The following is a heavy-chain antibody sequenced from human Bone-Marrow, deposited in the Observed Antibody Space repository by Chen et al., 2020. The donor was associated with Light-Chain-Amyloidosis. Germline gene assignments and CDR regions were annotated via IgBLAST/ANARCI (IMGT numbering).Heavy chain of an antibody. J-gene: IGHJ4*02. D-gene: IGHD6-13*01. Sequence: QVQLVQSGAEVKKPGASVKVSCKASGYTFNSYGISWVRQAPGQGLEWMGWISTYNGNTNYAQNLQGRVTMTTDTSTSTAYMELRSLRYDDTAVYYCARDPGYSSSWSPGSFWGQGTLVTVSS. CDR3: ARDPGYSSSWSPGSF. V-gene: IGHV1-18*01. CDR1: GYTFNSYG. CDR2: ISTYNGNT.